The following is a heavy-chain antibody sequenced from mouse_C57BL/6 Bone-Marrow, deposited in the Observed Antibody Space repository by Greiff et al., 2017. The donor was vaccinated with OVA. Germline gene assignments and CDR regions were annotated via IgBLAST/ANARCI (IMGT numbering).Heavy chain of an antibody. J-gene: IGHJ4*01. D-gene: IGHD1-1*01. Sequence: QVQLQQPGAELVKPGASVKLSCKASGYTFTSYWMHWVKQRPGQGLEWIGMIHPNSGSTNYTEKLKSKATLTVDKSSSTDYMKLSSLTYEDSAVYYWARWGYYGSSRYYAMDYGGQGTSVTVSA. V-gene: IGHV1-64*01. CDR2: IHPNSGST. CDR1: GYTFTSYW. CDR3: ARWGYYGSSRYYAMDY.